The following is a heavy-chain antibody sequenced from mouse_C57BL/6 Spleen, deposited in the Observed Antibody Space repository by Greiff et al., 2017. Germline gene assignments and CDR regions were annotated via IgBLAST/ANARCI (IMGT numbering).Heavy chain of an antibody. D-gene: IGHD2-3*01. Sequence: QVQLQQSGAELVKPGASVKISCKASGYAFSSYWMNWVKQRPGKGLEWIGQIYPGDGDTNYNGPFKGKVTLTADNTSSTAYMQLSSLASEDSAVYCCALYDGYAMDYWGQGTSVTVSS. CDR1: GYAFSSYW. CDR2: IYPGDGDT. CDR3: ALYDGYAMDY. J-gene: IGHJ4*01. V-gene: IGHV1-80*01.